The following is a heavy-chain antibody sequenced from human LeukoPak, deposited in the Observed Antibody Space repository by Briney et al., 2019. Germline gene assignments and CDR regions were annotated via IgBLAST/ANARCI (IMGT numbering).Heavy chain of an antibody. J-gene: IGHJ3*02. CDR3: ARPSIAVAATDAFDI. CDR2: ISGSDAGT. Sequence: GGSLRLSCAASGFTFSSYAMTWVRQASGKGLEWVSAISGSDAGTYYADSVKGRFTISRDNSKNTLYLQMNSLRAEDTAVYYCARPSIAVAATDAFDIWGQGTMVTVSS. D-gene: IGHD6-19*01. CDR1: GFTFSSYA. V-gene: IGHV3-23*01.